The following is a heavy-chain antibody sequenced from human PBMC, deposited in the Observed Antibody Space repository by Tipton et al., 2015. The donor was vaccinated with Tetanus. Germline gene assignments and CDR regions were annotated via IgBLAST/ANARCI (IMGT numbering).Heavy chain of an antibody. D-gene: IGHD6-13*01. CDR2: VYYTGTT. CDR3: ARLTWGIAALDY. J-gene: IGHJ4*02. CDR1: GGSINPYY. V-gene: IGHV4-59*05. Sequence: TLSLTCSVSGGSINPYYWDWLRQPPGKGLDWIGSVYYTGTTYYKSSLESRITISADTSKNQFSLKLSSVTAADTAVYYCARLTWGIAALDYWGLGTLVTVSS.